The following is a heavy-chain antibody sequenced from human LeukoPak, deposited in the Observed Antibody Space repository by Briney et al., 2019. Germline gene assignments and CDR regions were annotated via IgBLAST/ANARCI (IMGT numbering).Heavy chain of an antibody. D-gene: IGHD3-22*01. CDR3: ARGGRYYDSSAYYSY. J-gene: IGHJ4*02. CDR1: GFNLSDYY. V-gene: IGHV3-11*05. Sequence: GGSLRLSCAAPGFNLSDYYMSWIRQAPRKGLEWVSDISSGSSYIKYADSVKGRFTISRDNANNSLSLQMTSPSADYTAVYYCARGGRYYDSSAYYSYWGQGTLVTVSS. CDR2: ISSGSSYI.